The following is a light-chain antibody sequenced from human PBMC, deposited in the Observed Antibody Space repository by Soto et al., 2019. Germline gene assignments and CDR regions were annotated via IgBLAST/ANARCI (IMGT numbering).Light chain of an antibody. CDR1: QSVSNN. CDR3: QQYNNSPPRT. J-gene: IGKJ1*01. V-gene: IGKV3-15*01. Sequence: ILMTQSPATLSVSPGERATLSCRASQSVSNNLAWYQQKPAQAPRLLIYDASTTATGIPARFSGSGSGTDFTLTISGLQSEDFAGYYCQQYNNSPPRTFGQGTKVEIK. CDR2: DAS.